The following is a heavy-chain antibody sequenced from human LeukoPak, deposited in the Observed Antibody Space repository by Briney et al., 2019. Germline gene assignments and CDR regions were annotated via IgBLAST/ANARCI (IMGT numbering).Heavy chain of an antibody. CDR2: IYYSGST. J-gene: IGHJ4*02. Sequence: SETLSLTCTVSGGSISSYYWSWIRQPPGKGLEWIGYIYYSGSTNYNPSLKSRVTISVHTSKNQFSLKLSSVTAADTAVYYCARALGGCSGGSCGYYFDYWGQGTLVTVSS. CDR1: GGSISSYY. V-gene: IGHV4-59*01. CDR3: ARALGGCSGGSCGYYFDY. D-gene: IGHD2-15*01.